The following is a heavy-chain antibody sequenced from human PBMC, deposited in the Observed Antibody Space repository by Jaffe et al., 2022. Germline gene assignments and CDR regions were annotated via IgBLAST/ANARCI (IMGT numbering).Heavy chain of an antibody. Sequence: EVQLVESGGGLVQPGGSLRLSCAASGFTFSSYEMNWVRQAPGKGLEWVSYISSSGSTIYYADSVKGRFTISRDNAKNSLYLQMNSLRAEDTAVYYCARTSWAMIVGGAFDIWGQGTMVTVSS. D-gene: IGHD3-22*01. CDR2: ISSSGSTI. J-gene: IGHJ3*02. V-gene: IGHV3-48*03. CDR1: GFTFSSYE. CDR3: ARTSWAMIVGGAFDI.